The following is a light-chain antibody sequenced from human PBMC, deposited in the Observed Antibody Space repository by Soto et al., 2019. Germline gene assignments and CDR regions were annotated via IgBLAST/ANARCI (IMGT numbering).Light chain of an antibody. CDR2: AAS. CDR3: QQDSSPPPP. CDR1: ETVTGKY. J-gene: IGKJ1*01. V-gene: IGKV3-20*01. Sequence: EIVLTQSPGTLSLSPADRATLSCRASETVTGKYLAWYQQKVGQAPRLLIFAASNRATGIPDRFSGSGSGPAFTLTLSRLKPADFAMELCQQDSSPPPPFSQGTKAELK.